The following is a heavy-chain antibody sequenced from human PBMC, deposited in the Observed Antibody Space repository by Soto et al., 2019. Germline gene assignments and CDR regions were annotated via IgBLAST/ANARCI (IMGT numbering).Heavy chain of an antibody. CDR2: IIPIPGTA. CDR3: ARSQGSSTSLEIYYYYYYGMDV. D-gene: IGHD2-2*01. Sequence: QVQLVQSGAEVKKPGSSVKVSCTASGGTFGSYAISWVRQAPGQGLEWMGGIIPIPGTANYAQKFQGRVTIAADESTSTAYMELSSLRSEETAVYYCARSQGSSTSLEIYYYYYYGMDVWGQGTTVTVSS. CDR1: GGTFGSYA. J-gene: IGHJ6*02. V-gene: IGHV1-69*01.